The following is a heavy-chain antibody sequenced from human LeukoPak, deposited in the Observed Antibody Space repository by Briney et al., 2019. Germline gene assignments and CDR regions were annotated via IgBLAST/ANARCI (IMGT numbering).Heavy chain of an antibody. D-gene: IGHD2-15*01. V-gene: IGHV4-34*01. CDR2: INHRGST. CDR1: GGSFSGYY. CDR3: ARGHIVVVVATTRSDAFDM. J-gene: IGHJ3*02. Sequence: PSETLSLTCAVYGGSFSGYYWSRIRQPPGKGLEWIGEINHRGSTNYNPSLKSRVTISVVTSKNQVSLKLNSVTAADTAVYYCARGHIVVVVATTRSDAFDMWGQGTMVTVSS.